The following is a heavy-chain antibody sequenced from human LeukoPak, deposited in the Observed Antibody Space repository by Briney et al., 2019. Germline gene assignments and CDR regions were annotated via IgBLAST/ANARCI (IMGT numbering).Heavy chain of an antibody. Sequence: SETLSLTCSVSGGSINSYYWSWIRQPPGKGLEWIGYIYYSGSTNYKPSLKSRVTISVDTSKNQFSLKLSSVTAADTAVYYCARHSSSWPYWYFDLWGRGTPVSVSS. J-gene: IGHJ2*01. CDR1: GGSINSYY. D-gene: IGHD6-13*01. V-gene: IGHV4-59*01. CDR3: ARHSSSWPYWYFDL. CDR2: IYYSGST.